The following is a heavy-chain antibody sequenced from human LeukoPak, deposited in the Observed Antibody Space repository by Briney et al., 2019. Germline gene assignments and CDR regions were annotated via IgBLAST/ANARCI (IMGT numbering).Heavy chain of an antibody. CDR1: GYTFTKSY. CDR2: INPNSGDT. CDR3: ARGIGYCSVTSCSDYFQH. V-gene: IGHV1-2*02. D-gene: IGHD2-2*01. J-gene: IGHJ1*01. Sequence: ASVKVSCKASGYTFTKSYIHWVRQAPGQGLEWMGWINPNSGDTDYAQKFQGRVTMTRDTSISTAYMELNRLRSDDTALYYCARGIGYCSVTSCSDYFQHWGQGTLVTVSS.